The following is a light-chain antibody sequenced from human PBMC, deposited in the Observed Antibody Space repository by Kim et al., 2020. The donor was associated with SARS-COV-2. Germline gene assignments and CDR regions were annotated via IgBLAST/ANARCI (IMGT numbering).Light chain of an antibody. J-gene: IGKJ1*01. V-gene: IGKV3-20*01. Sequence: EIVLTQSPDTLSLSPGERATLSCRASQSVGSSFLTWYQQKPGQAPRLLIYAASSRATGIPDRFSGSGSGTDFTLTISRLEPEDFAVYYCQYYGSPLWTFGQGTKVDIK. CDR2: AAS. CDR1: QSVGSSF. CDR3: QYYGSPLWT.